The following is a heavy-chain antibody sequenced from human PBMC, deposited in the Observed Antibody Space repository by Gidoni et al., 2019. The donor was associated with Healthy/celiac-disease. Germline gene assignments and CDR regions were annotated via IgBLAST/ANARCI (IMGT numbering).Heavy chain of an antibody. J-gene: IGHJ4*02. Sequence: VQPLASRGGLVQHGGSLSLPCAAPGLTLRRCAMSWVRQAPGQGLGWFSAISGSGGSTYYADSVKGRFTISRDNAKNTLYLQMNSLRAEDTAVYYCAKRRADGSYYVFHYWGQGTLVTVSS. CDR2: ISGSGGST. V-gene: IGHV3-23*01. CDR3: AKRRADGSYYVFHY. D-gene: IGHD1-26*01. CDR1: GLTLRRCA.